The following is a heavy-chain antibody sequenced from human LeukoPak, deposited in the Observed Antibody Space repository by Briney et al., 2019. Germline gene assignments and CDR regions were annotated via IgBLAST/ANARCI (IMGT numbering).Heavy chain of an antibody. CDR1: GFTFSSFA. CDR2: ISYGGSKK. V-gene: IGHV3-30*04. Sequence: GRSLRLSCAASGFTFSSFAMHWVRQAPGKGLEWVAIISYGGSKKYYADSVKGRFTISRDNSKNTFYLQMDSLRGEDTAVYYCAREQYNSLYFDYWGQGTLVTVSS. J-gene: IGHJ4*02. CDR3: AREQYNSLYFDY. D-gene: IGHD1-14*01.